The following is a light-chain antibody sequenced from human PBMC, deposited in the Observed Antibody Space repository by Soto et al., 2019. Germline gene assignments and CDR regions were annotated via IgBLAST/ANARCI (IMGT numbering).Light chain of an antibody. V-gene: IGKV3-15*01. CDR2: GAS. Sequence: EIVMTQSPATLSVSPGERATLSCRASQSVSSNLGWYQQKPGQAPRLLIHGASTRAAGIPARFSGSGSGTEVTLTISGLQSEDFAVYYCQQYHNWRTFGQGTKVEIK. CDR1: QSVSSN. CDR3: QQYHNWRT. J-gene: IGKJ1*01.